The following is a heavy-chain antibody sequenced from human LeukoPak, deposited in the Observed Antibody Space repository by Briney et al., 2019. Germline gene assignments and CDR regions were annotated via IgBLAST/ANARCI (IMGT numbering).Heavy chain of an antibody. V-gene: IGHV3-7*03. J-gene: IGHJ4*02. CDR1: GFTFSSYW. CDR2: IKQDGSEK. CDR3: ASAAFGSGWADY. D-gene: IGHD6-25*01. Sequence: PGGSLRLSCAASGFTFSSYWMSWVRQAPGKGLEWVANIKQDGSEKYYVDSVKGRFTISRDNAKNSLFLQMNSLRAEDTALYYCASAAFGSGWADYWGQGTLVTVSS.